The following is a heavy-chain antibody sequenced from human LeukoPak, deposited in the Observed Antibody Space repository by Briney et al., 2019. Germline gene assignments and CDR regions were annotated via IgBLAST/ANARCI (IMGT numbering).Heavy chain of an antibody. CDR2: ISWNSGSI. CDR3: AKGQWLVTYYFDY. J-gene: IGHJ4*02. Sequence: PGRSLRLSCAACGFTFDDYAMHWVRQAPGKGLEWVSGISWNSGSIGYADFVKGRFTISRDNAKNSLYLQMNSLRAEDTALYYCAKGQWLVTYYFDYWGQGTLVTVSS. CDR1: GFTFDDYA. V-gene: IGHV3-9*01. D-gene: IGHD6-19*01.